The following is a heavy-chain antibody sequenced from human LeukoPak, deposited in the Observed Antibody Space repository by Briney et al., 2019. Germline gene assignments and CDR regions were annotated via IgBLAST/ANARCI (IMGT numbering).Heavy chain of an antibody. D-gene: IGHD2-2*01. J-gene: IGHJ3*02. CDR3: ARPLGYCSSTSCSSDAFDI. CDR2: IYTSGST. Sequence: SETLSLTCTVSGGSISGSSYYWSWIRQPAGKGLEWIGRIYTSGSTNYNPSLKSRVTMSVDTSKNQFSLKLSSVTAADTAVYYCARPLGYCSSTSCSSDAFDIWGQGTMVTVSS. V-gene: IGHV4-61*02. CDR1: GGSISGSSYY.